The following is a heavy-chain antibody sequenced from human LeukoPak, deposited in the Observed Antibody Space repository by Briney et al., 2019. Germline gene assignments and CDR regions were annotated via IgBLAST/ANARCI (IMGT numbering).Heavy chain of an antibody. CDR1: GFTFSNYA. D-gene: IGHD2-2*01. V-gene: IGHV3-23*01. J-gene: IGHJ4*02. CDR2: ISDGGGST. Sequence: SGGSLRLSCAASGFTFSNYAMSWVRQAPGKGLEWVSVISDGGGSTYYADSVKGRFTISRDNSKNTLYLQMNSLRAEDTAVYYCAKGRGTTTSCYDYWGQGTLVTVSS. CDR3: AKGRGTTTSCYDY.